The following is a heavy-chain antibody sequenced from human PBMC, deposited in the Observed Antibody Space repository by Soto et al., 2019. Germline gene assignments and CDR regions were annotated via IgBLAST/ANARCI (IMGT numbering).Heavy chain of an antibody. V-gene: IGHV1-18*01. Sequence: QVQLVQSGAELKKPGASVKVSCKASGYTFTNYGISWVRQAHGQGLEWLGWINTYHGNTKYAQKLQGRVTMTKDTSTSTAYMELTSLRSDDTAVYYCARSPGYSASWGYFYYGMQIWGQGTKVIVSS. D-gene: IGHD6-13*01. CDR3: ARSPGYSASWGYFYYGMQI. J-gene: IGHJ6*02. CDR1: GYTFTNYG. CDR2: INTYHGNT.